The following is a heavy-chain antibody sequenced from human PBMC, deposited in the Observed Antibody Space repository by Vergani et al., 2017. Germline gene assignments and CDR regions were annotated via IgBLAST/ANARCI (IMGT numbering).Heavy chain of an antibody. CDR2: INWNSDSI. D-gene: IGHD6-13*01. CDR1: GFTFDDYA. J-gene: IGHJ2*01. Sequence: VQLVESGGGVVRPGRSLRLSCAASGFTFDDYAMHWVRQAPGKGLEWVSGINWNSDSIAYADSVKGRFTISRDNAKNSLYLQMNSLRAEDTALYYCVKDIAASGNYWYFDLWGRGTLVTVSS. V-gene: IGHV3-9*01. CDR3: VKDIAASGNYWYFDL.